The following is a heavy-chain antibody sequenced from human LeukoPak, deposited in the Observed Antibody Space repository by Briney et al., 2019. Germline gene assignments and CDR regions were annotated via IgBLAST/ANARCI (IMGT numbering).Heavy chain of an antibody. CDR2: INHNGNVN. D-gene: IGHD3-16*01. V-gene: IGHV3-7*03. CDR1: GFSFNTYA. J-gene: IGHJ6*02. Sequence: GGSLRLSCAASGFSFNTYAMSWVRQAPGKGLEWVASINHNGNVNYYVDSVKGRFTISRDNAKNSLYLQMSNLRAEDTAVYFCARGGGLDVWGQGATVTVSS. CDR3: ARGGGLDV.